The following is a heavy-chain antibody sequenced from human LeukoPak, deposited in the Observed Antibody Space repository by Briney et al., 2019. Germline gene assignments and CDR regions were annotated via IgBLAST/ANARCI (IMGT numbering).Heavy chain of an antibody. CDR2: IIPIFGTA. D-gene: IGHD3-10*01. CDR1: GGTFSSYA. Sequence: ASVKVSCKASGGTFSSYAISWVRQAPGQGLEWMGGIIPIFGTANYAQKFQGRVTITTDESTSTAYMELSSLRSEDTAIYYCARRGIFYPDSGTYPTMEFWGQGTLVTVSS. V-gene: IGHV1-69*05. CDR3: ARRGIFYPDSGTYPTMEF. J-gene: IGHJ4*02.